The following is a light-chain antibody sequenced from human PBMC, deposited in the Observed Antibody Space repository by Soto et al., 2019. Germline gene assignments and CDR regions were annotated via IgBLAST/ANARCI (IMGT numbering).Light chain of an antibody. CDR3: CSYAGSSTYV. Sequence: QYALTQPASVSGSPGQSITISCTGTSSDVGSYNLVSWYQQHPGKAPKLMIYEGSKRPSGVSNRFSGSKSGNTASLTISVLQAEDEADYYCCSYAGSSTYVFGTGTKLTVL. CDR1: SSDVGSYNL. CDR2: EGS. J-gene: IGLJ1*01. V-gene: IGLV2-23*01.